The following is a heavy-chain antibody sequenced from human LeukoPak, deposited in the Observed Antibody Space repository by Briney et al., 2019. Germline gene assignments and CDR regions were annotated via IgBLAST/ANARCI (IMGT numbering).Heavy chain of an antibody. J-gene: IGHJ6*02. D-gene: IGHD2-2*01. CDR2: ISYGGSNK. Sequence: GRSLRLSCAASGFTFSSYAMHWVRQAPGKGLGWVAVISYGGSNKYYADSVKGRFTISRDNSKNTLYLQMNSLRAEDTAVYYCARGPPYCSSTSCYYYYGMDVWGQGTTVTVSS. CDR1: GFTFSSYA. V-gene: IGHV3-30-3*01. CDR3: ARGPPYCSSTSCYYYYGMDV.